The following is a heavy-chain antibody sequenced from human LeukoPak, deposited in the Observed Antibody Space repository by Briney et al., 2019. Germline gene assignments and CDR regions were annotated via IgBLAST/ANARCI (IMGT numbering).Heavy chain of an antibody. J-gene: IGHJ3*02. Sequence: SETLSLTCTVSGGSISSYYWSWIRQPPGKGLEWIGYIYYSGSTNYNPSLKSRVTISVDTSKNQFSLKLSSGTAADTAVYYCAKQIRDAFDIWGQGTMVTVSS. D-gene: IGHD4-17*01. CDR2: IYYSGST. V-gene: IGHV4-59*08. CDR1: GGSISSYY. CDR3: AKQIRDAFDI.